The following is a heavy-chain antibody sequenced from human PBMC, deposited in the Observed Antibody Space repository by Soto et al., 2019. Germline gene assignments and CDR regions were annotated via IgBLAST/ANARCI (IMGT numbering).Heavy chain of an antibody. V-gene: IGHV3-48*02. CDR3: AREVGGYSGYDYYYYYGMDG. Sequence: GGSLRLSCAASGFTFSSYSMNWVRQAPGKGLEWFSYISSSSSTIYYADSVKGRFTISRDNAKNSLYLQMNSLRDEDTAVYYCAREVGGYSGYDYYYYYGMDGWGQGTTVTVSS. D-gene: IGHD5-12*01. CDR1: GFTFSSYS. CDR2: ISSSSSTI. J-gene: IGHJ6*02.